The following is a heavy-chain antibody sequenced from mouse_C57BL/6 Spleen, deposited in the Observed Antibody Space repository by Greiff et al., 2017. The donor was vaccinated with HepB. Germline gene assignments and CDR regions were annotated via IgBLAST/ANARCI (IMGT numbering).Heavy chain of an antibody. D-gene: IGHD2-1*01. CDR1: GYSFTDYN. Sequence: EVNLVESGPELVKPGASVKISCKASGYSFTDYNMNWVKQSNGKSLEWIGVINPNYGTTSYNQKFKGKATLTVDQSSSTAYMQLNSLTSEDSAVYYCARRRSYGNYEDYFDYWGQGTTLTVSS. J-gene: IGHJ2*01. V-gene: IGHV1-39*01. CDR3: ARRRSYGNYEDYFDY. CDR2: INPNYGTT.